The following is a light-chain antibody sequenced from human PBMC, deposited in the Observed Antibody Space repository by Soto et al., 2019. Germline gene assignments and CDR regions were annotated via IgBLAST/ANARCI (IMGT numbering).Light chain of an antibody. J-gene: IGKJ4*01. CDR1: QSVSSF. CDR3: QQHTNWPLT. CDR2: DAS. Sequence: EVVMRQSPATLSLSPGEGATLSCRASQSVSSFLAWYQQKPGQAPRLLIYDASNRATGIPARFSGSGSGTDFTLTISSLEPEDFAVYYCQQHTNWPLTFGGGTKVDI. V-gene: IGKV3-11*01.